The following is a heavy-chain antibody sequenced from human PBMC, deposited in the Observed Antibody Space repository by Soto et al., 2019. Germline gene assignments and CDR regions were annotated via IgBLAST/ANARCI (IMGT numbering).Heavy chain of an antibody. CDR1: GFTFSSYA. CDR3: ARDRYSGYDSDYYGMDV. CDR2: ISYDGSNK. D-gene: IGHD5-12*01. Sequence: QVQLVESGGGVVQPGRSLRLSCAASGFTFSSYAMHWVRQAPGKGLEWVAVISYDGSNKYYADSVKGRFTISRDNSKNTLYLQMNSLRAEDTAVYYCARDRYSGYDSDYYGMDVWGQGTTVTVSS. J-gene: IGHJ6*01. V-gene: IGHV3-30-3*01.